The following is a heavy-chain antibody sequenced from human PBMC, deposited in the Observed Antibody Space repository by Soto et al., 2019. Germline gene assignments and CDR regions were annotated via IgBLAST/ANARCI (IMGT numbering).Heavy chain of an antibody. Sequence: SVKVSCKASGGTFSSYAISWVRQAPGQGLEWMGGIIPIFGTANYAQKFQGRVTVTADKSTSTAYMELSSLRSEDTAVYYCARIKGSYYTAFDYWGQGTLVTVSS. D-gene: IGHD3-10*01. CDR3: ARIKGSYYTAFDY. J-gene: IGHJ4*02. V-gene: IGHV1-69*06. CDR1: GGTFSSYA. CDR2: IIPIFGTA.